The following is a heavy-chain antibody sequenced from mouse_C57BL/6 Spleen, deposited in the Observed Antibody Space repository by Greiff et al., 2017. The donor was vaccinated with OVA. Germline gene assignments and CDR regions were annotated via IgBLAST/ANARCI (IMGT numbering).Heavy chain of an antibody. D-gene: IGHD4-1*01. V-gene: IGHV3-6*01. CDR1: GYSITSGYY. CDR2: ISYDGSN. J-gene: IGHJ1*03. Sequence: DVHLVESGPGLVKPSQSLSLTCSVTGYSITSGYYWNWIRQFPGNKLEWMGYISYDGSNNYNPSLKNRISITRDTSKNQFFLKLNSVTTEDTATYYCARDLGRWYFDVWGTGTTVTVSS. CDR3: ARDLGRWYFDV.